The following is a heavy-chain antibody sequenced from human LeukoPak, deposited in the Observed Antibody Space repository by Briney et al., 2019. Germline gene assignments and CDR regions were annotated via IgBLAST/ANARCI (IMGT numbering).Heavy chain of an antibody. Sequence: PSETLSLTCTVPGVSISSYYWSWIRQPPGKGLEWIGYIYYSGSTNYNPSLKSRVTISVDTSKNQFSLKLSSVTAADTAVYYCARQAATCGGDCSNNWFDPWGQGTLVTVSS. CDR2: IYYSGST. CDR3: ARQAATCGGDCSNNWFDP. J-gene: IGHJ5*02. V-gene: IGHV4-59*08. D-gene: IGHD2-21*02. CDR1: GVSISSYY.